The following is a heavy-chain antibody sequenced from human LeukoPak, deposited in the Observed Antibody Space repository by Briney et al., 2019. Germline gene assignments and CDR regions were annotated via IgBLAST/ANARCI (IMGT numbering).Heavy chain of an antibody. D-gene: IGHD6-19*01. CDR2: VSGTSEYI. Sequence: GGSLRLSCAASGFSFSTYSMIWVRQAPGKGLEWVTSVSGTSEYIYYADSVWGRFTISRDNAKNTVYLQMNSLRAEDTAVYYCARWYSSGWYSDYWGQGTLVTVSS. J-gene: IGHJ4*02. V-gene: IGHV3-21*06. CDR3: ARWYSSGWYSDY. CDR1: GFSFSTYS.